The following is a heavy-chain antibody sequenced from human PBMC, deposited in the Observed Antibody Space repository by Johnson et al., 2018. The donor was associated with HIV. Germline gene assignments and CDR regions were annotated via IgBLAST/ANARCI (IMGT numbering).Heavy chain of an antibody. J-gene: IGHJ3*02. CDR1: GFSFSDYY. CDR2: ISSSGSTI. V-gene: IGHV3-11*04. Sequence: QVQLVESGGGLVKPGGSLRLSCAASGFSFSDYYMSWIRQAPGKGLEWVSYISSSGSTIYYADSVKCRFTISRDNAKNSLYLQMNSLRAEDTAVYYCARVGIYYDSIEDAFDIWGQGTMVTVAS. D-gene: IGHD3-22*01. CDR3: ARVGIYYDSIEDAFDI.